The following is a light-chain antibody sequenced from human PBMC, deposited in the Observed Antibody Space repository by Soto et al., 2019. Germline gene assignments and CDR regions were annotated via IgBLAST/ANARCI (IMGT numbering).Light chain of an antibody. V-gene: IGKV1-5*03. CDR3: QHYNSYSEA. CDR2: KAS. Sequence: DLQMTQSPSTLSGSVGDRVTIPCRASQTISSWLAWYQQKQGKXPKXXIYKASTLKSGVPSRFSGSGSGTELTITISSLQPDDCETYYGQHYNSYSEAFGQGTKVDIK. J-gene: IGKJ1*01. CDR1: QTISSW.